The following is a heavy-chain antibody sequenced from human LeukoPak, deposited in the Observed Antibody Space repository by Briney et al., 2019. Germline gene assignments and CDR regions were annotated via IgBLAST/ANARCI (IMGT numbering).Heavy chain of an antibody. Sequence: GGSLRLSYAASGFTVSSNYMSWVRQAPGKGLEGVSIIYSGASAYYADSVKGRFTISRDNSKNTLYLQMNSLRAEDTAVYYCARVAAAGPFDFWGQGTLVTVSS. CDR2: IYSGASA. D-gene: IGHD6-13*01. CDR3: ARVAAAGPFDF. J-gene: IGHJ5*01. CDR1: GFTVSSNY. V-gene: IGHV3-53*01.